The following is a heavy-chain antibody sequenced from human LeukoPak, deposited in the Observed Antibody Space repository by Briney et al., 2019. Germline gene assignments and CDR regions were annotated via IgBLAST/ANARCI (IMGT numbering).Heavy chain of an antibody. Sequence: GGSLRLSCAASGFTFDSYAMNWVRQAPGKGLERVSALTGAGISTYYADSVKGRFTISRDNSKNTMYLQMNSLRAEDTAVYYCAAKPYYDFWSGHPPYHYFMGVWGKGTTVIVSS. CDR3: AAKPYYDFWSGHPPYHYFMGV. D-gene: IGHD3-3*01. CDR1: GFTFDSYA. J-gene: IGHJ6*03. V-gene: IGHV3-23*01. CDR2: LTGAGIST.